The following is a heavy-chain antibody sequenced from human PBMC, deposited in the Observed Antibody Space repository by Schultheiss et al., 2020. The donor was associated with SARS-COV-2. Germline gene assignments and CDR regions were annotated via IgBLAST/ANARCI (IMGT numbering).Heavy chain of an antibody. CDR3: ARGSLTGYPRRGDYYYGMDV. D-gene: IGHD3-9*01. CDR1: GFTFSSYA. V-gene: IGHV3-23*01. CDR2: ISGSGGST. J-gene: IGHJ6*02. Sequence: GGSLRLSCAASGFTFSSYAMSWVRQAPGKGLEWVSAISGSGGSTYYADSVKGRFTISRDNSKNTLYLQMNSLRAEDTAVYYCARGSLTGYPRRGDYYYGMDVWGQGTTVTVSS.